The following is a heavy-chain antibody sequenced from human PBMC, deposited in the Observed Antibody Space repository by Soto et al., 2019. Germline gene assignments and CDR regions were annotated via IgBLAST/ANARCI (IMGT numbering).Heavy chain of an antibody. CDR2: MNSDGSDT. CDR3: ARDLGGPDY. CDR1: GFTFSSYW. Sequence: GGSLRLSCAASGFTFSSYWMHWVRQAPGRGLVWVSRMNSDGSDTYYADSVKGRFFISRDIARNTLFLQMNSLRADDTAVYYCARDLGGPDYWGRGTSVTVSS. J-gene: IGHJ4*02. D-gene: IGHD3-16*01. V-gene: IGHV3-74*01.